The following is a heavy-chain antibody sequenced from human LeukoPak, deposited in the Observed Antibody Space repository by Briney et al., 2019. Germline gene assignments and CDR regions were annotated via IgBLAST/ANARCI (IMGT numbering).Heavy chain of an antibody. Sequence: SGGSLRLSCAASGFMFSNYDMHWVRQAPGKGLEYVSHISTNGGSTYYAISVKGRFTIFRDNSKNTLYLQMGSLRAEDMAVYYCARGRGYIYGYDYWGQGTLVTVSS. V-gene: IGHV3-64*01. J-gene: IGHJ4*02. D-gene: IGHD5-18*01. CDR3: ARGRGYIYGYDY. CDR1: GFMFSNYD. CDR2: ISTNGGST.